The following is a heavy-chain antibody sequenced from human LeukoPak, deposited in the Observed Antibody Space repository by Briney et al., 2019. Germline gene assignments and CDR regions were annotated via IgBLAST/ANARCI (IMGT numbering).Heavy chain of an antibody. J-gene: IGHJ6*03. CDR1: GGTFSSYA. D-gene: IGHD5-18*01. V-gene: IGHV1-69*13. Sequence: ASVKVSCKASGGTFSSYAISWVRQAPGQGLEWMGGIIPIFGTANYAQKFQGRVTITADESTSTAYMELSSLRSEDTAVYYCARGDTAMPGGVSYYYYMDVWGKGTTVTVSS. CDR3: ARGDTAMPGGVSYYYYMDV. CDR2: IIPIFGTA.